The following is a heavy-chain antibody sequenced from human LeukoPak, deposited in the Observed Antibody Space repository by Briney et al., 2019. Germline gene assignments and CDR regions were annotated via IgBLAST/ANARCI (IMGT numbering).Heavy chain of an antibody. V-gene: IGHV3-7*01. J-gene: IGHJ4*02. CDR3: VRGGWELDY. D-gene: IGHD1-1*01. CDR2: IKEDRTAD. Sequence: AGGSLRLSCAASGFSVRDFWMASVREAPRNGLEWVAHIKEDRTADYYVDSVKGRFSISKDDGKNSLHLQMNSLRVEDTAVYYCVRGGWELDYWGQGTLVTVSS. CDR1: GFSVRDFW.